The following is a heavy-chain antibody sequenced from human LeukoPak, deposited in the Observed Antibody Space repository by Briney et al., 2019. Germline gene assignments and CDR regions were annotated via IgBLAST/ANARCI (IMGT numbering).Heavy chain of an antibody. CDR3: ARVPGSSGYYFAY. CDR2: INHSGST. D-gene: IGHD3-22*01. Sequence: KPSETLSLTCAVYGGSFSGYYWSWIRQPPGKGLEWIGEINHSGSTNYNPSLKSRVTISVDTSKNQFSLKLSSVTAADTAVYYCARVPGSSGYYFAYWGQGTLVTVSS. J-gene: IGHJ4*02. V-gene: IGHV4-34*01. CDR1: GGSFSGYY.